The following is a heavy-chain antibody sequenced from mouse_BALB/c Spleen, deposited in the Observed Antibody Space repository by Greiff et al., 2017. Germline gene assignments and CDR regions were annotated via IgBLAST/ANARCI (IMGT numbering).Heavy chain of an antibody. V-gene: IGHV5-12-1*01. CDR3: ARHPHYYGSSFWYFDV. Sequence: EVQGVESGGGLVKPGGSLKLSCAASGFAFSSYDMSWVRQTPEKRLEWVAYISSGGGSTYYPDTVKGRFTISRDNAKNTLYLQMSSLKSEDTAMYYCARHPHYYGSSFWYFDVWGAGTTVTVSS. CDR1: GFAFSSYD. D-gene: IGHD1-1*01. J-gene: IGHJ1*01. CDR2: ISSGGGST.